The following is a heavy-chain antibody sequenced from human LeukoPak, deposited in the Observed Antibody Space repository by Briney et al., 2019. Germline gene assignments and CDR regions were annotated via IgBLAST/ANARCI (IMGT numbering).Heavy chain of an antibody. V-gene: IGHV1-8*01. D-gene: IGHD2-15*01. J-gene: IGHJ4*02. CDR3: ARGLVVVAAAQDY. Sequence: ASVKVSCKASGYTFTSYDINWVRQATGQGLEWMGWMNPNSGNTGYAQKFQGRVTMTRNTSISTAYMELSSLGSEDTAVYYCARGLVVVAAAQDYWGQGTLVTVSS. CDR2: MNPNSGNT. CDR1: GYTFTSYD.